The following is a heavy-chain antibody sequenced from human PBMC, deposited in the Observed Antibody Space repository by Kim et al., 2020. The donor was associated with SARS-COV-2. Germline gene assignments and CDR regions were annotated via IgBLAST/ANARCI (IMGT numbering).Heavy chain of an antibody. CDR1: GGSISSSSYY. CDR3: ARVQVGATGLLPYYFDY. D-gene: IGHD1-26*01. Sequence: SETLSLTCTVSGGSISSSSYYWGWIRQPPGKGLEWIGSIYYSGSTYYNPSLKSRVTISVDTSKNQFSLKLSSVTAAGTAVYYCARVQVGATGLLPYYFDYWGQGTLVAGSS. CDR2: IYYSGST. V-gene: IGHV4-39*07. J-gene: IGHJ4*02.